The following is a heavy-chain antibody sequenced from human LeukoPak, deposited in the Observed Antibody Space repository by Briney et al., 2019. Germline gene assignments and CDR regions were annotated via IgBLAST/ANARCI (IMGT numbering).Heavy chain of an antibody. CDR1: GYTLTELS. CDR2: FDPEDGET. CDR3: ATDSPDILTGFSWDAFDI. J-gene: IGHJ3*02. Sequence: ASVKVSCKVSGYTLTELSMHWVRQAPGKGLEWMGGFDPEDGETISAQKFQGRVTMTEDTSTDTAYMELSSLRSEDTAVYYCATDSPDILTGFSWDAFDIWGQGTMVTVSS. D-gene: IGHD3-9*01. V-gene: IGHV1-24*01.